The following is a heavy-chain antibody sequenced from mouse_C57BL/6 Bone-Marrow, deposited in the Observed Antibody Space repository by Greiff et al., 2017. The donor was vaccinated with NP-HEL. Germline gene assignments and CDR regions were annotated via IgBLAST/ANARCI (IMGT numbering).Heavy chain of an antibody. V-gene: IGHV1-52*01. CDR3: AIHYYGSSGGFYATDY. Sequence: QVQLQQPGAELVRPGSSVKLSCKASGYTFTSYWMHWVKQRPIQGLEWIGNIDPSDSETHYNQKFKDKATLTVDKSSSTAYMQLSSLTSEDSAVYYCAIHYYGSSGGFYATDYWGQGTSVTVSS. J-gene: IGHJ4*01. D-gene: IGHD1-1*01. CDR2: IDPSDSET. CDR1: GYTFTSYW.